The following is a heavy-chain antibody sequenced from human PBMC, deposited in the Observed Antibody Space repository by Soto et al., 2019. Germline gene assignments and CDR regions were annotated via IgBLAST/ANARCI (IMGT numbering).Heavy chain of an antibody. CDR3: AREIVTAGGNNYFDP. CDR1: GGTVASSHW. V-gene: IGHV4-4*02. J-gene: IGHJ5*02. D-gene: IGHD2-21*02. Sequence: NPSETLSLTCGVSGGTVASSHWWSWVRQSPGRGLEWIGNVYHTGDTNFNPSLQSRVTFSVDKSNNQFSLRLTYVTAADTAVYFCAREIVTAGGNNYFDPWGPRTLVTVSS. CDR2: VYHTGDT.